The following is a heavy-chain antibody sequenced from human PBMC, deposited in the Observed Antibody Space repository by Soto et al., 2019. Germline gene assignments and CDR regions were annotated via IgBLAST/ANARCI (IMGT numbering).Heavy chain of an antibody. CDR1: GYTFTGYY. V-gene: IGHV1-2*04. D-gene: IGHD2-15*01. Sequence: GASVKVSCKASGYTFTGYYMHWVRQAPGQGLEWMGWINPNSGGTNYAQKFQGWVTMTRDTSISTAYMELSRLRSDDTAVYYCARSRHRRGYYYYYGMDVWGQGTTVTVSS. CDR2: INPNSGGT. CDR3: ARSRHRRGYYYYYGMDV. J-gene: IGHJ6*02.